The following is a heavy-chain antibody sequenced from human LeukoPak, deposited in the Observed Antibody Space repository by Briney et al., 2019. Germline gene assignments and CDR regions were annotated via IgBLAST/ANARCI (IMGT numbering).Heavy chain of an antibody. J-gene: IGHJ6*03. Sequence: GGSLRLSCVVSGFTFSSYEMNWVRQAPGKGLEWVSYITSSASTTVYYANSVKGRFTISRDNAKNSLYLQMKSLRAEDTAVYYCARRISGWYSGYMDVWGKGTTVTVSS. CDR3: ARRISGWYSGYMDV. CDR2: ITSSASTTV. D-gene: IGHD6-19*01. CDR1: GFTFSSYE. V-gene: IGHV3-48*03.